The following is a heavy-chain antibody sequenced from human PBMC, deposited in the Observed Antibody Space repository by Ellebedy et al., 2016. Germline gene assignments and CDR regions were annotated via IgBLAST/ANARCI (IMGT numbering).Heavy chain of an antibody. J-gene: IGHJ5*02. CDR3: ARLRGEGYYGSGSYSDWFDP. CDR2: INHSGST. Sequence: SETLSLTXAVYGGSFSGYYWSWIRQPPGKGLEWIGEINHSGSTNYNPSLKSRVTISVDTSKNQFSLELSSVTAADTAVYYCARLRGEGYYGSGSYSDWFDPWGQGTLVTVSS. V-gene: IGHV4-34*01. CDR1: GGSFSGYY. D-gene: IGHD3-10*01.